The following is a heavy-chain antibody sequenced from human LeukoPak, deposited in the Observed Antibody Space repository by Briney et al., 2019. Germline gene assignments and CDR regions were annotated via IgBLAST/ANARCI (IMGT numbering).Heavy chain of an antibody. D-gene: IGHD6-13*01. CDR3: AKDISVAAAEGGDFDY. J-gene: IGHJ4*02. CDR2: ISWNSGSI. CDR1: GFTFDDYA. Sequence: LSGGSLRLSCAASGFTFDDYAIHWVRQTPGKGLEWVSSISWNSGSINYADSVKGRFTISRDNAKNSLYLQMNSLRPEDTALYYCAKDISVAAAEGGDFDYLGQGTLVTVSS. V-gene: IGHV3-9*01.